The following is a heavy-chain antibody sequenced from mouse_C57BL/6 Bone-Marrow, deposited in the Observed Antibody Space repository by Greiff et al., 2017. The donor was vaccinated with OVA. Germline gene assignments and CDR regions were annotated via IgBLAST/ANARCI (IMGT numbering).Heavy chain of an antibody. CDR2: ISNGGGST. D-gene: IGHD3-3*01. J-gene: IGHJ1*03. Sequence: EVQLVESGGGLVQPGGSLKLSCAASGFTFSDYYMYWVRQTPEKRLEWVAYISNGGGSTYYPDTVKGRFTISRDNAKNTLYLQMSRLKSEDTAMHYCARHEGGTGYFDVWGTGTTVTVSS. V-gene: IGHV5-12*01. CDR1: GFTFSDYY. CDR3: ARHEGGTGYFDV.